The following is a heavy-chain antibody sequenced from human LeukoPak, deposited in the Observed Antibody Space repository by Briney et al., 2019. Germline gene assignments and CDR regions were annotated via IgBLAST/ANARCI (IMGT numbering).Heavy chain of an antibody. J-gene: IGHJ4*02. CDR1: GGSISSYY. CDR2: IYYSGST. D-gene: IGHD3-16*01. CDR3: ARTRYDYGVDY. V-gene: IGHV4-59*01. Sequence: SETLSLTCTVSGGSISSYYWSWIRQPPGKGLEWIGYIYYSGSTNYNPSLKSRVTISVDTSKNQFSLKLSSVTAADTAVYYCARTRYDYGVDYWGQRTLVTVSS.